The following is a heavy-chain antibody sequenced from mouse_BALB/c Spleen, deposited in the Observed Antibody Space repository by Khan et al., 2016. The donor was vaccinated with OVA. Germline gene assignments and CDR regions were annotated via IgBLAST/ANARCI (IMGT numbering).Heavy chain of an antibody. Sequence: QVQLKQSGPELVKPGASVKMSCKASGYTFSDYVINWVRQRTGEGLEWIGQIYPGSGSTYYNDKPKGKATLTADKSSNTAYMQLSSLTSEDSAVYFCARSGYGSLVYWGQGTTLTVSS. J-gene: IGHJ2*01. D-gene: IGHD1-1*01. V-gene: IGHV1-77*01. CDR2: IYPGSGST. CDR1: GYTFSDYV. CDR3: ARSGYGSLVY.